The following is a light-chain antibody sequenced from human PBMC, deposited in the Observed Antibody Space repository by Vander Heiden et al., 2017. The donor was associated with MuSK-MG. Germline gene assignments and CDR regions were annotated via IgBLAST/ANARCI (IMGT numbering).Light chain of an antibody. CDR1: QSISYY. CDR3: QQSYSTPLT. CDR2: AAS. J-gene: IGKJ4*01. Sequence: DIQMTQSPSSLSASVGDRVTITCRASQSISYYLNWYQQKPGKAPKLLIYAASSLLSGVPSSFSGRGSGTDFTLTISSLQPEDFASYYCQQSYSTPLTFGGGTRVEI. V-gene: IGKV1-39*01.